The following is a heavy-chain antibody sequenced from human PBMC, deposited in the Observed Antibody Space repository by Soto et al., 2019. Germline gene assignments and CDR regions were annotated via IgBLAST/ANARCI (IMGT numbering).Heavy chain of an antibody. Sequence: GSLRLSCAASGFTFDDYGMSWVRQAPGKGLEWVSGINWNGGSTGYADSVKGRFTISRDNAKNSLYLQMNSLRAEDTALYYCARDYYDSSGTVFDYWGQGTLVTVSS. D-gene: IGHD3-22*01. J-gene: IGHJ4*02. V-gene: IGHV3-20*04. CDR3: ARDYYDSSGTVFDY. CDR1: GFTFDDYG. CDR2: INWNGGST.